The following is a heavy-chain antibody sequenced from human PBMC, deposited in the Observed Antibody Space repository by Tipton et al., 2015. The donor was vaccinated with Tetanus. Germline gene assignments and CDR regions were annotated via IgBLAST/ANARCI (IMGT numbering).Heavy chain of an antibody. CDR3: ARVVRDYYYGMDV. V-gene: IGHV3-48*01. CDR2: IGSFSRTI. CDR1: GFTFSSYS. D-gene: IGHD2-15*01. Sequence: SLRLSCEGSGFTFSSYSMNWVRQAPGKGLEWISYIGSFSRTINYADSVRGRFTTFRDNAKSSLYLQTSRLRAEDTAVYYCARVVRDYYYGMDVWGQGTPVTVSS. J-gene: IGHJ6*02.